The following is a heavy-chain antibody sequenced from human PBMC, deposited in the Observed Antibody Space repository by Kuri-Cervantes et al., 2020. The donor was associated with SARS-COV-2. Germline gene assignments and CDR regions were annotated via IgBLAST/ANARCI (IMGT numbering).Heavy chain of an antibody. CDR1: GGSISSSSYY. Sequence: SETLSLTCTVSGGSISSSSYYWGWIRQPPGKGREWIGEINHSGYTKSNPSLKSRVTISVDTSKNQFSLKVNSVTAADTAVYYCARGKAEVNMIVLVITSGAYYFDYWGQGTLVTVSS. V-gene: IGHV4-39*07. CDR2: INHSGYT. CDR3: ARGKAEVNMIVLVITSGAYYFDY. D-gene: IGHD3-22*01. J-gene: IGHJ4*02.